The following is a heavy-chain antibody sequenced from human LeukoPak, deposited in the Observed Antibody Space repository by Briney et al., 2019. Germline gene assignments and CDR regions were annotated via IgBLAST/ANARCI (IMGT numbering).Heavy chain of an antibody. J-gene: IGHJ4*02. CDR1: GFTFSSYS. V-gene: IGHV3-48*01. CDR3: ASSTSGYDFDY. D-gene: IGHD5-12*01. Sequence: PGGSLRLSCVASGFTFSSYSFNWVRQAPGKGLEWVSYISVGGRIMSYADSVRGRFTISRDDAKNSIYLQMNSLRAEDTAVYYCASSTSGYDFDYWGQGTLVTVSS. CDR2: ISVGGRIM.